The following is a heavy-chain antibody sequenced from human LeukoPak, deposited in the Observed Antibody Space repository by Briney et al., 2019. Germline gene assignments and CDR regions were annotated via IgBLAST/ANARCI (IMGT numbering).Heavy chain of an antibody. V-gene: IGHV4-39*07. D-gene: IGHD3-22*01. CDR2: IYYSGST. CDR3: ARDYYDSSGYSVGMDV. Sequence: PSETLSLTCTVSGGSISSSSYYWGWIRQPPGKGLEWIGSIYYSGSTYYNPSLKSRVTISVDTSKDQFSLKLSSVTAADTAVYYCARDYYDSSGYSVGMDVWGQGTTVTVSS. CDR1: GGSISSSSYY. J-gene: IGHJ6*02.